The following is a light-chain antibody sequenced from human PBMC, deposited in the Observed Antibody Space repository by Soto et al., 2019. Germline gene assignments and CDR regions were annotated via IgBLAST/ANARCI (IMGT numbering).Light chain of an antibody. J-gene: IGLJ1*01. Sequence: QSVLTQPASVSGSPGQSITISCTGNSSDVGGYNYVSWYQHHPGKAPKLIIYDVTNLPSGVSNPFSGSKSGNTASLTISGLQPEDEADYYCSSYTTSNTRQIVFGTGTKVTVL. CDR2: DVT. V-gene: IGLV2-14*03. CDR1: SSDVGGYNY. CDR3: SSYTTSNTRQIV.